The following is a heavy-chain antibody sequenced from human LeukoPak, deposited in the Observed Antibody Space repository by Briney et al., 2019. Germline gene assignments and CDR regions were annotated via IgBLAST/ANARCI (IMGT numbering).Heavy chain of an antibody. V-gene: IGHV3-23*01. Sequence: GGSLRLSCAASGFTFSSYAMSWVRQAPGKGLEWVSAISGSGGSTDYADSVKGRFTISRDNSKNTLYLQMNSLRAEDTAVYYCAKRSPYTVVATHYYYYGMDVWGQGTTVTVSS. CDR3: AKRSPYTVVATHYYYYGMDV. CDR1: GFTFSSYA. CDR2: ISGSGGST. J-gene: IGHJ6*02. D-gene: IGHD5-12*01.